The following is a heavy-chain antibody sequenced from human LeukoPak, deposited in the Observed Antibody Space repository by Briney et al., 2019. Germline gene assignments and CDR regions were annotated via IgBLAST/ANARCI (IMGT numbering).Heavy chain of an antibody. V-gene: IGHV4-39*07. Sequence: SETLSLTCTVSGASITSSNYYWLWLRQPPGKGLEWIGSIYYTGITYYNLSLKSRVTISVDTSKYQCSLRLSSVTAADTAVYYCARDGSIRGYYYGMDVWGQGTTVTVSS. D-gene: IGHD1-26*01. CDR2: IYYTGIT. CDR1: GASITSSNYY. CDR3: ARDGSIRGYYYGMDV. J-gene: IGHJ6*02.